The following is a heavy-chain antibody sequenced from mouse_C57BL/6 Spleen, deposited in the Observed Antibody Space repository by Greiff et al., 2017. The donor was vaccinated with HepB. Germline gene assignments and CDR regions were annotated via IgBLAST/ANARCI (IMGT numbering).Heavy chain of an antibody. CDR2: ISGGGGNT. CDR3: ARQDWDGDYFDY. J-gene: IGHJ2*01. Sequence: EVKLMESGGGLVKPGGSLKLSCAASGFTFSSYTMSWVRQTPEKRLEWVATISGGGGNTYYPDSVKGRFTISRDNAKNTLYLHMSSLRSEDTALYYCARQDWDGDYFDYWGQGTTLTVSS. D-gene: IGHD4-1*01. V-gene: IGHV5-9*01. CDR1: GFTFSSYT.